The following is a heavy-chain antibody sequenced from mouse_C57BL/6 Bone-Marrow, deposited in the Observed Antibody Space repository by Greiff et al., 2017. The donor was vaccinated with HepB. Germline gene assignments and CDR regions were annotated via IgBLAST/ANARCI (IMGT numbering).Heavy chain of an antibody. CDR2: IYPGDGDT. Sequence: QVQLKQSGPELVKPGASVKISCKASGYAFTSSWMNWVKQRPGKGLEWIGRIYPGDGDTNYNGKFKGKATLTADKSSSTAYMQLRSLTSEDSAVYYCARRDGSSYEFAYWGQGTLVTVSA. V-gene: IGHV1-82*01. J-gene: IGHJ3*01. CDR1: GYAFTSSW. D-gene: IGHD1-1*01. CDR3: ARRDGSSYEFAY.